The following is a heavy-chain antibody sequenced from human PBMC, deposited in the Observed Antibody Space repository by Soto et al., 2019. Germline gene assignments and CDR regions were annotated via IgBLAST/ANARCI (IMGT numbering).Heavy chain of an antibody. CDR2: IKQDGSEK. Sequence: GGSLGLSWGASWFHFSSYLVSWGRQAPGKGLEWVAKIKQDGSEKYYVDSVKGRFTISRDNAKNSLYLQMNSLRAEDTAVYYCARARGVLVLVVAYWGQGPRVPASS. CDR3: ARARGVLVLVVAY. D-gene: IGHD3-10*01. J-gene: IGHJ4*02. V-gene: IGHV3-7*01. CDR1: WFHFSSYL.